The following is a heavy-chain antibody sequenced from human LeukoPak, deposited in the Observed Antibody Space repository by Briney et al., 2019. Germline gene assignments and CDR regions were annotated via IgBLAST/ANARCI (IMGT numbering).Heavy chain of an antibody. V-gene: IGHV3-30*18. J-gene: IGHJ6*02. CDR1: GFTFSSYG. D-gene: IGHD3-3*01. Sequence: GRSLRLSCAAPGFTFSSYGMHWVRQAPGKGLEWVAVISYDGSNKYYADSVKGRFTISRDNSKNTLYLQMNSLRAEDTAVYYCAKDLILYYDFWSGYSAKPWDGTGYGMDVWGQGTTVTVSS. CDR2: ISYDGSNK. CDR3: AKDLILYYDFWSGYSAKPWDGTGYGMDV.